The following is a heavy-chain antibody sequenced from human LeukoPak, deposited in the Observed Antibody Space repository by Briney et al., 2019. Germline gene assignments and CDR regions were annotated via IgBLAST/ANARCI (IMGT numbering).Heavy chain of an antibody. J-gene: IGHJ5*02. Sequence: ASVKVSCKASGYTFTGYYMHWVRQAPGQGLEWMGWINPNSGGTNYAQKFQGRVTMTRDTSISTAYMELSRLRSDDTAVYYCAREHHRKSKWELLQGSLRWFDPWGQGTLVTVSS. D-gene: IGHD1-26*01. CDR2: INPNSGGT. V-gene: IGHV1-2*02. CDR3: AREHHRKSKWELLQGSLRWFDP. CDR1: GYTFTGYY.